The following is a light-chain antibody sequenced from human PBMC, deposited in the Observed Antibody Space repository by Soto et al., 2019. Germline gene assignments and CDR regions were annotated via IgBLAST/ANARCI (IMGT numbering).Light chain of an antibody. V-gene: IGKV3-20*01. CDR3: HQFDSSVT. CDR2: GAS. Sequence: EMVLTQSPGSLSLSPGERATLSCRASQSVSSTFFAWYQQRPGQAPRLLMYGASSMATGIPERFSGSGSGTDFTLTISRLEPEDFAVYYCHQFDSSVTLGQGTKVEIK. CDR1: QSVSSTF. J-gene: IGKJ1*01.